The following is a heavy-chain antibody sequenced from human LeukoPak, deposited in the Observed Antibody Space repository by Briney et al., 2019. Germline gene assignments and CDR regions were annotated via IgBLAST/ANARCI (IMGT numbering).Heavy chain of an antibody. V-gene: IGHV1-69*04. CDR1: GGTFISYA. CDR3: ARERDYDYVWGSYRQDAFDI. Sequence: SVKVSCKASGGTFISYAISWVRQAPGQGLEWMGRVIPILGIANYTQNFQGRVTISADKTPSTAYMELSSLRSEDTAVYYCARERDYDYVWGSYRQDAFDIWGQGTMVTVSS. CDR2: VIPILGIA. D-gene: IGHD3-16*02. J-gene: IGHJ3*02.